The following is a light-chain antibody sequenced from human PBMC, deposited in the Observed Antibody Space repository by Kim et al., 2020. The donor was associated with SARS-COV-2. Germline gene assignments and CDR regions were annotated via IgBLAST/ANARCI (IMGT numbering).Light chain of an antibody. V-gene: IGLV2-18*02. CDR3: SSYTSSSTLI. CDR1: SSDVGSYNR. Sequence: GQSGTISCTGTSSDVGSYNRVSWYQQPPATAPKLIIYEVSDRPSGVPHRFSGSKSGNTASLTISWLQTEDEADYYCSSYTSSSTLIFGGGTKVTVL. J-gene: IGLJ2*01. CDR2: EVS.